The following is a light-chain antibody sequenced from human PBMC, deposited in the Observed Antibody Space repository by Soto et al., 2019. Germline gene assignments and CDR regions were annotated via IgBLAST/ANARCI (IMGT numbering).Light chain of an antibody. CDR2: AAS. J-gene: IGKJ1*01. V-gene: IGKV1-39*01. CDR1: QSISSY. Sequence: DIQMTQSPSSLSASVGDRVTLTWRASQSISSYLNWYQQKPGKAPKLLIYAASSLQNGVPSRFSGTESGTEFTLTISSLRPDDFATYYCQQYNDYSAWTFGQGTKVDIK. CDR3: QQYNDYSAWT.